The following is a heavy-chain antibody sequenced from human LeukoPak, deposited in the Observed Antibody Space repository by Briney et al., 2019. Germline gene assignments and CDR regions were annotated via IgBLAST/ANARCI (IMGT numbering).Heavy chain of an antibody. CDR2: ISSSSSYI. Sequence: KTGGTLRLSCAASGFTFSSYEMNWVRQAPGKGLEWVSSISSSSSYIYYADSVKGRFTISRDNSKNTLYLQMNSLRAEDTAVYYCARDVLLWFGELITPLFDYWGQGTLVTVSS. D-gene: IGHD3-10*01. V-gene: IGHV3-21*01. J-gene: IGHJ4*02. CDR1: GFTFSSYE. CDR3: ARDVLLWFGELITPLFDY.